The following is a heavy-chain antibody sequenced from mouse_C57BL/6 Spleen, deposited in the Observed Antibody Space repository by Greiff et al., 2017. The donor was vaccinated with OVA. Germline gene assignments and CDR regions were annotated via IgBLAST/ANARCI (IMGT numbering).Heavy chain of an antibody. D-gene: IGHD2-5*01. CDR1: GYTFTSYW. CDR3: ARGYSNYGDFDY. J-gene: IGHJ2*01. CDR2: IDPSDSYT. V-gene: IGHV1-69*01. Sequence: QVQLQQPGAELVMPGASVKLSCKASGYTFTSYWMHWVKQRPGQGLEWIGEIDPSDSYTNYNQKFKGKSTLTVDKSSSTAYMQLSSLTSEDSAVYYCARGYSNYGDFDYWGQGTTLTVSS.